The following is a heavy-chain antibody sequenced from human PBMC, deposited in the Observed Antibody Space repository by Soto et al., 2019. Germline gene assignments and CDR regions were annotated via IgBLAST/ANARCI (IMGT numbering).Heavy chain of an antibody. CDR3: ATGASCFEFDP. Sequence: SGGSLRLSCAASGFTFSSSTLNWVRQAPGKGLEWVSSISSSSNYIYYADSLKGRFTIFRDNAKTSLYLQMNSLRVEDTAVYYCATGASCFEFDPWGQGAKVTVSS. CDR1: GFTFSSST. J-gene: IGHJ5*02. D-gene: IGHD3-16*01. V-gene: IGHV3-21*01. CDR2: ISSSSNYI.